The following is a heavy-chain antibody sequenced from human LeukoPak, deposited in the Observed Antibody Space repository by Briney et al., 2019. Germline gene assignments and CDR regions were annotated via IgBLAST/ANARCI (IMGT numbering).Heavy chain of an antibody. D-gene: IGHD4-17*01. CDR3: ASRKEQDYGALSSLRNWYFDL. Sequence: SVKVSCKASGGTFSSYAISWVRQAPGQGLEWMGGIIPIFGTANYAQKFQGRVTIAADESTSTAYMELSSLRSEDTAVYYCASRKEQDYGALSSLRNWYFDLWGRGTLVTVSS. J-gene: IGHJ2*01. CDR1: GGTFSSYA. CDR2: IIPIFGTA. V-gene: IGHV1-69*13.